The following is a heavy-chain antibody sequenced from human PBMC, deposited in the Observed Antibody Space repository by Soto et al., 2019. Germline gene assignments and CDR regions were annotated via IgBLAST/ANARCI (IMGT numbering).Heavy chain of an antibody. Sequence: EVQLVESGGGLVQPGESLRLSCAASGFTFSNFWMHWVRQAPGKGLVWVSRINSDGSSTSYADSVKGRFTVSRDNXXXXXXXXXXXXXXXXXXXXXXXXXXXXXXYXKADHWGQGTLVTVSS. CDR2: INSDGSST. CDR3: XXXXXXXXYXKADH. V-gene: IGHV3-74*01. D-gene: IGHD5-18*01. J-gene: IGHJ4*02. CDR1: GFTFSNFW.